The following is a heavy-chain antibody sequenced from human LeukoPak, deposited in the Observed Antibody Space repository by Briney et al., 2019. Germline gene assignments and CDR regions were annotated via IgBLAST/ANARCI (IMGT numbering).Heavy chain of an antibody. CDR3: ARTGGNFFTTNYYYGVDV. V-gene: IGHV4-59*01. CDR2: IYYSGST. CDR1: GGSISSFY. J-gene: IGHJ6*02. D-gene: IGHD4-23*01. Sequence: PSETLSLTCTVSGGSISSFYWSWIRQPPGKGLEWIGYIYYSGSTNYNPSLKGRVTISVDTSKNQFSLKLSSVTAADTAVYYCARTGGNFFTTNYYYGVDVWGQGTTVTVSS.